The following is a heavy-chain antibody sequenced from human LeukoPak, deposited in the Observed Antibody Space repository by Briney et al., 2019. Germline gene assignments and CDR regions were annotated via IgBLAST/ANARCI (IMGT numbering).Heavy chain of an antibody. CDR2: IYYSGST. CDR3: ARALNYGSGWDWFDP. J-gene: IGHJ5*02. D-gene: IGHD3-10*01. V-gene: IGHV4-59*08. CDR1: GGSISSYY. Sequence: SETLSLTCTVSGGSISSYYWSWTRQPPGKGLEWIGYIYYSGSTNYNPSLKSRVTISVDTSKNQFSLKLSSVTAADTAVYYCARALNYGSGWDWFDPWGQGTLVTVSS.